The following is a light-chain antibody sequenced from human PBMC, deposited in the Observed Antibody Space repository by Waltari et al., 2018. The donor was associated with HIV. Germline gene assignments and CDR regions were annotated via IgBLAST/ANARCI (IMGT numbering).Light chain of an antibody. CDR3: SSYTSSSTRV. CDR2: DVN. J-gene: IGLJ3*02. CDR1: SSDVGGYTY. Sequence: QSALTQPASVSGSPGHSITISCTGTSSDVGGYTYVSWYQRQPGKAPKLMIYDVNNRPSGVSNRFSGSKSGNTASLTISGLQAEDEADYYCSSYTSSSTRVFGGGTKVTVL. V-gene: IGLV2-14*03.